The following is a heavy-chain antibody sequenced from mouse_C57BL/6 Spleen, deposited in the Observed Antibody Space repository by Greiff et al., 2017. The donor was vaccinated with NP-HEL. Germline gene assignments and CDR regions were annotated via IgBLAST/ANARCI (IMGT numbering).Heavy chain of an antibody. CDR2: ISGGGGNT. CDR3: ARQDDYDTWFAY. V-gene: IGHV5-9*01. Sequence: EVKLMESGGGLVKPGGSLKLSCAASGFTFSSYTMSWVRQTPEKRLEWVATISGGGGNTYYPDSVKGRFTISRDNAKNTLYLQMSSLRSEDTALYYCARQDDYDTWFAYWGQGTLVTVSA. D-gene: IGHD2-4*01. J-gene: IGHJ3*01. CDR1: GFTFSSYT.